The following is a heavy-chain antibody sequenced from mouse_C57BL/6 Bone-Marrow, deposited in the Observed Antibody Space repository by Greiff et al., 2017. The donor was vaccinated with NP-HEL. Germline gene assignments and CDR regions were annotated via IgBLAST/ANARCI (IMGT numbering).Heavy chain of an antibody. Sequence: VKLQQPGAELVRPGSSVKLSCKASGYTFTSYWMHWVKQRPIQGLEWIGNIDPSDSETHYNQKFKDKATLTVDKSSSTAYMQLSSLTSEDSAVYYCARGIYYGSSLWFAYWGQGTLVTVSA. CDR2: IDPSDSET. J-gene: IGHJ3*01. CDR3: ARGIYYGSSLWFAY. V-gene: IGHV1-52*01. CDR1: GYTFTSYW. D-gene: IGHD1-1*01.